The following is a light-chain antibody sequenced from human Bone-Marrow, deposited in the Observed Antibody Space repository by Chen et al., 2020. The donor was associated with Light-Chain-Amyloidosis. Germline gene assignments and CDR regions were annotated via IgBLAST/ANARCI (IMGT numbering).Light chain of an antibody. CDR1: QSVRSDY. CDR3: QQYGGAPLT. CDR2: DAS. V-gene: IGKV3-20*01. Sequence: EIVLTQSPGTLSLSPGERATPSCRASQSVRSDYLAWYKQKPGQAPRVVIYDASSRATGIPDRFRGSGSGTDFTLTISRLEPEDSAVYFCQQYGGAPLTFGGGTKVEIK. J-gene: IGKJ4*01.